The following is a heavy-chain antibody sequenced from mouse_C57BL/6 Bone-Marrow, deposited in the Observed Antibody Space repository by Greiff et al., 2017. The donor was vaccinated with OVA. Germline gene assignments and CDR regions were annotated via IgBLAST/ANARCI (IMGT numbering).Heavy chain of an antibody. CDR2: ISTYYGDA. J-gene: IGHJ2*01. V-gene: IGHV1-67*01. Sequence: QVHVKQSGPELVRPGVSVKISCKGSGYTFTDYAMHWVKQSHAKSLEWIGVISTYYGDASYNQKFKDKATMTVDKSSSTAYMELARLTSEDSAVYYCARKGSLNWERDFDYWGQGTTLTVSS. D-gene: IGHD4-1*01. CDR1: GYTFTDYA. CDR3: ARKGSLNWERDFDY.